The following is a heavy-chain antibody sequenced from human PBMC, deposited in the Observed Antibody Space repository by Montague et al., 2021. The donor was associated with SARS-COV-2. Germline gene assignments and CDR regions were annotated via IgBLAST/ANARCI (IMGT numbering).Heavy chain of an antibody. V-gene: IGHV3-74*01. Sequence: SLSLSLSASGFTFSSYWMHWVRQAPGKGLVWVSRINTDGSTSTYADSVKGRFTVSRDNAKNTLYLQMGSLRVEDTAVYYCARNSDSWGQGTLVTVSS. CDR3: ARNSDS. J-gene: IGHJ4*02. CDR1: GFTFSSYW. CDR2: INTDGSTS.